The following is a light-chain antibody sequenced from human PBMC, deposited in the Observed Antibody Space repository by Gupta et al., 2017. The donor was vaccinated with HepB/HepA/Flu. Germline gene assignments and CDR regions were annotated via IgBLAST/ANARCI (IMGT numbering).Light chain of an antibody. V-gene: IGLV10-54*04. CDR3: SAWDSSLSARV. Sequence: AGLTQPPSVSKGLRQTATLTCTGNSNNVGNQGAAWLQQHQGHPPKLLFYRNTNRPSGISERFSASRSGNTASLTITGLQPEDEADYFCSAWDSSLSARVFGGGTKLTVL. CDR2: RNT. J-gene: IGLJ3*02. CDR1: SNNVGNQG.